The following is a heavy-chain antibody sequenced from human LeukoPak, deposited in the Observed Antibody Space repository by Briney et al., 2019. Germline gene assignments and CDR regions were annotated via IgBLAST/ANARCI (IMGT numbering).Heavy chain of an antibody. Sequence: GSLRLSCAASGFTFSNYAMHWVRQAPGKGLEWVAVISSDGRNKYSADSVKGRFTISRDNSKNTLYLQINSLRTEDTAVYYCAKDRYSGSYYRMVDYWSQGTLVTVSS. J-gene: IGHJ4*02. D-gene: IGHD1-26*01. V-gene: IGHV3-30*18. CDR2: ISSDGRNK. CDR1: GFTFSNYA. CDR3: AKDRYSGSYYRMVDY.